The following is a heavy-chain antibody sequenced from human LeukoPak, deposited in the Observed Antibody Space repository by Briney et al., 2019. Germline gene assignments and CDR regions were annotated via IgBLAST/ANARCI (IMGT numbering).Heavy chain of an antibody. J-gene: IGHJ5*02. CDR3: ARGHIAVAGMDWFDP. CDR2: IYARGST. CDR1: GDPTSSESYY. Sequence: SETLSLTCTVSGDPTSSESYYWTWIRQPAGKGLEWLGHIYARGSTNYNPSLESRVTISVDTSKNQFSLKLTSVTAADTAVYYCARGHIAVAGMDWFDPWGQGTLVTVSS. V-gene: IGHV4-61*09. D-gene: IGHD6-19*01.